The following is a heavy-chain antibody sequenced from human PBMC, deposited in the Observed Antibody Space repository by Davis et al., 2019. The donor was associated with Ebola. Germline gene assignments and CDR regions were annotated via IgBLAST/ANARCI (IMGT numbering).Heavy chain of an antibody. J-gene: IGHJ5*02. CDR1: GGSISSYY. V-gene: IGHV4-59*08. Sequence: MPSETLSLTCTVSGGSISSYYWSWIRQHPGKGLEWIGYIYYSGSTYYNPSLKSRVTISVDTSKNQFSLKLSSVTAADTAVYYCARRVWGSSRARDNWFDPWGQGTLVTVSS. CDR2: IYYSGST. D-gene: IGHD6-13*01. CDR3: ARRVWGSSRARDNWFDP.